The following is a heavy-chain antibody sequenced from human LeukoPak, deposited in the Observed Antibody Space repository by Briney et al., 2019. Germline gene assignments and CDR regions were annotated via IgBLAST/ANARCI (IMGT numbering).Heavy chain of an antibody. CDR3: AKGVSTRPLYYFDN. CDR2: ISTSGAST. CDR1: GFTFNNYA. J-gene: IGHJ4*02. V-gene: IGHV3-23*01. D-gene: IGHD6-6*01. Sequence: GGSLRLSCAASGFTFNNYAMTWVRQAPGKGLEWVSVISTSGASTYSADSVKGRFTISRDNSKNTLYLQMNTLRVEDTAVYYCAKGVSTRPLYYFDNWGQGTLVTVS.